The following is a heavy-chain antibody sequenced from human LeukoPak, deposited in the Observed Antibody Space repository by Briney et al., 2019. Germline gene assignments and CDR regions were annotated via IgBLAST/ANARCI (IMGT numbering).Heavy chain of an antibody. CDR2: IYTSGST. CDR3: AKLGYCSSTSCHRYYYYYMDV. D-gene: IGHD2-2*01. CDR1: GGSISSGSYY. J-gene: IGHJ6*03. Sequence: SQTLSLTCTVSGGSISSGSYYWSWIRQPAGKGLEWIGRIYTSGSTNYNPSLKSRVTISVDTSKNQFSLKLSSVTAADTAVYYCAKLGYCSSTSCHRYYYYYMDVWGKGTTVTVSS. V-gene: IGHV4-61*02.